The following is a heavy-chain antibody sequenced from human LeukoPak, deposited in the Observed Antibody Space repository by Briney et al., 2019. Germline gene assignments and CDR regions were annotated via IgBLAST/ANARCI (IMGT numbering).Heavy chain of an antibody. CDR3: AKDPRAYCSSTSCYAEYFQL. CDR1: GFTFSSYA. V-gene: IGHV3-23*01. J-gene: IGHJ1*01. CDR2: ISGSGGST. D-gene: IGHD2-2*01. Sequence: GGSLRLSCAASGFTFSSYAMSWVRQAPGKGLEWVSAISGSGGSTYYADSVKGRFTISRDNSKNTLYLQMNSLRAEDTAVYYCAKDPRAYCSSTSCYAEYFQLWGQGTLVTVSS.